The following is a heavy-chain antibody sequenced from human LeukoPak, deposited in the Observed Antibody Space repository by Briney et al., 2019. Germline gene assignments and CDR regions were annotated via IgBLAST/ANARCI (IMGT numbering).Heavy chain of an antibody. CDR2: IYPGDSDT. V-gene: IGHV5-51*01. D-gene: IGHD2-15*01. Sequence: GESLKFSARASRYIFINNWCGGLGQMPGKGLEWLGIIYPGDSDTRYKPTFQGQVTISVDKSISTAYLQWSRLKALDSAMYYCAAALATAHPGDFACWGQGTLVTVSS. CDR1: RYIFINNW. CDR3: AAALATAHPGDFAC. J-gene: IGHJ4*02.